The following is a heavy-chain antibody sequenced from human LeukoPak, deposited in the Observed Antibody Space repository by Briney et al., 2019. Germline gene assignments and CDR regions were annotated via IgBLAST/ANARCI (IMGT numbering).Heavy chain of an antibody. CDR3: AKGPNFYSWRALDP. V-gene: IGHV3-23*01. CDR1: DSSFRSHD. CDR2: IAADDAS. D-gene: IGHD3-3*01. J-gene: IGHJ5*02. Sequence: PGGSLTLSCAASDSSFRSHDMSWVRQTSEKGLEWVSSIAADDASFYADSVRGRFTISRDKSQNILYLQMKSLRADDTAIYYCAKGPNFYSWRALDPWGQGTLVTVSS.